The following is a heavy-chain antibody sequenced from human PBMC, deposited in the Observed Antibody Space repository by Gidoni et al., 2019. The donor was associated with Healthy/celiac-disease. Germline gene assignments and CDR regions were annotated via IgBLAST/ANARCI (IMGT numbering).Heavy chain of an antibody. V-gene: IGHV1-18*01. CDR3: ARDLIAAAGFDY. CDR1: GYTFTSYG. Sequence: QVQLVQSGAEVKKPVASVKVSCKASGYTFTSYGISWVQQSPGQGLEWMGWIRAYNGNTNYAQKRQGRVTMTTDTSTSTDYMELRSLRSDDTAVYYCARDLIAAAGFDYWGQGTLVTVSS. CDR2: IRAYNGNT. J-gene: IGHJ4*02. D-gene: IGHD6-13*01.